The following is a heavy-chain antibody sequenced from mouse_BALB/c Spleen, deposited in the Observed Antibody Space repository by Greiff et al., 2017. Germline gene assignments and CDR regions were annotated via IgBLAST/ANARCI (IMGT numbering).Heavy chain of an antibody. CDR1: GFTFPDYY. CDR3: AREKYGNYEGYAMDY. V-gene: IGHV7-3*02. D-gene: IGHD2-10*02. CDR2: IRNKANGYTT. Sequence: EVKLVESGGGLVQPGGSLRLSCATSGFTFPDYYMSWVRQPPGKALEWLGFIRNKANGYTTEYSASVKGRFTISRDNSQSILYLQMNTLRAEDSATYYCAREKYGNYEGYAMDYWGQGTSVTVSS. J-gene: IGHJ4*01.